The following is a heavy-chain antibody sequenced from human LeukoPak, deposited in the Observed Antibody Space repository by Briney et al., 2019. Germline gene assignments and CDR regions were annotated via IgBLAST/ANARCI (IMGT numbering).Heavy chain of an antibody. Sequence: GGSLKLSCAASGITVSSNYMSLVRQAPGKGLEWVSVIYSGGNTYYADPVKARFTISRDNPKNTLYLQMNSLRAEDTAVYYCARLFYDQVTHAFDLWGQGTMVTVSS. CDR2: IYSGGNT. CDR1: GITVSSNY. V-gene: IGHV3-53*01. D-gene: IGHD2/OR15-2a*01. J-gene: IGHJ3*01. CDR3: ARLFYDQVTHAFDL.